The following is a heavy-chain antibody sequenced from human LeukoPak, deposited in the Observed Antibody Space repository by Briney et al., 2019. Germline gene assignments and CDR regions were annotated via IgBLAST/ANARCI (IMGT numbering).Heavy chain of an antibody. Sequence: GGSLRLSCAASGFTFSSYAMSWVRQAPGKGLEWVSAISGSGGSTYYAGSVKGRFTISRDNSKNTLYLQMNSLRAEDTAVYYCAKALYYYGSGYDYWGQGTLVTVSS. V-gene: IGHV3-23*01. CDR2: ISGSGGST. D-gene: IGHD3-10*01. CDR1: GFTFSSYA. J-gene: IGHJ4*02. CDR3: AKALYYYGSGYDY.